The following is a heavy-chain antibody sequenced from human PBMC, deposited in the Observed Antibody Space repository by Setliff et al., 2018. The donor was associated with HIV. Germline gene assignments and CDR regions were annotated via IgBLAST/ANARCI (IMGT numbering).Heavy chain of an antibody. V-gene: IGHV1-69*06. D-gene: IGHD3-16*02. CDR2: IIPIFGTA. CDR1: GGTFSSYA. J-gene: IGHJ4*02. Sequence: SVKVSCKASGGTFSSYAISWVRQAPGQGLEWMGRIIPIFGTANYAQKFQGRVTITADKSTSTAYMELSSLRSDDTAVYYCARALGELSLYPFYWGQGTLVTVSS. CDR3: ARALGELSLYPFY.